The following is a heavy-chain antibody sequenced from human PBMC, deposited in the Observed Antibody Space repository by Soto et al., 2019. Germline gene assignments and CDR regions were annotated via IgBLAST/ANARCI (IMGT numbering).Heavy chain of an antibody. Sequence: QEQLQQWGAGLLKPSETLSLTCAVYGGSFSGYYWSWIRQPPGKGLEWIGEINHSGSTNYNPSLKSRVTISVDPYKNQFSLNLSSVTAADTAVYYCARRSAAGPWGQGTLVTVSS. CDR2: INHSGST. D-gene: IGHD6-25*01. CDR1: GGSFSGYY. V-gene: IGHV4-34*01. CDR3: ARRSAAGP. J-gene: IGHJ5*02.